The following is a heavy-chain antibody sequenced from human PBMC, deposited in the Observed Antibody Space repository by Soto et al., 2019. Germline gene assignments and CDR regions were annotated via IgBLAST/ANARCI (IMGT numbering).Heavy chain of an antibody. J-gene: IGHJ6*02. CDR3: AREAYGSVKIPHYVMDV. CDR1: GYTFTSYY. Sequence: SVKVSCKASGYTFTSYYMHWVRQAPGQGLEWMGIINPSGGSTSYAQKFQGRVTMTRDTSTSTVYMELSSLRSEDTAVYYCAREAYGSVKIPHYVMDVCGQGTTVSGS. CDR2: INPSGGST. D-gene: IGHD3-10*01. V-gene: IGHV1-46*01.